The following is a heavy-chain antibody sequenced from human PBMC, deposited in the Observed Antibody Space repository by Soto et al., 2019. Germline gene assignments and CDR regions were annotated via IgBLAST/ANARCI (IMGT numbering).Heavy chain of an antibody. CDR2: ISYDGSNK. J-gene: IGHJ6*02. CDR3: AKDHSYGMDV. Sequence: LRLSCAASGFTFSSYGMHWVRQAPGKGLEWVAVISYDGSNKYYADSVKGRFTISRDNSKNTLYLQMNSLRAEDTAVYYCAKDHSYGMDVWGQGTTVTVSS. CDR1: GFTFSSYG. V-gene: IGHV3-30*18.